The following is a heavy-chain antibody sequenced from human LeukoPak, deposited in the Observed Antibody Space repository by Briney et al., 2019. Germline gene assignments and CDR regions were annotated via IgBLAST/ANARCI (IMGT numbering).Heavy chain of an antibody. CDR2: ISGNGGRT. D-gene: IGHD3-10*01. CDR1: GLTFRSYG. CDR3: AKDQLLWFGAPHYFDY. V-gene: IGHV3-23*01. Sequence: GGSLRLSCAASGLTFRSYGMNWVRQAPGKGLEWVSHISGNGGRTYYIDSVKGRFTISRDNSKNTLYLQMNSLRAEDTAVYYCAKDQLLWFGAPHYFDYWGQGTLVTVSS. J-gene: IGHJ4*02.